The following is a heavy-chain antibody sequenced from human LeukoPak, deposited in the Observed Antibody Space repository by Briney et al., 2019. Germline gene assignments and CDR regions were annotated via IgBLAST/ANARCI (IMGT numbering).Heavy chain of an antibody. Sequence: GGSLRLSCAASGFSFSDYAMSWVRQAPGKSLEWVAGLFGSGSGKSYADSVKSRVTISRDNSRNMVFLQMYSLSAEDTAMYYCVKDLISRDGYWDIDSWGRGTLVTVSS. CDR2: LFGSGSGK. CDR3: VKDLISRDGYWDIDS. V-gene: IGHV3-23*01. CDR1: GFSFSDYA. J-gene: IGHJ5*01. D-gene: IGHD2-2*03.